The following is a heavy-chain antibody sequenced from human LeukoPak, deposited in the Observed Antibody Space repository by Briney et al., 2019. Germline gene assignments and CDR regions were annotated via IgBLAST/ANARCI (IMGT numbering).Heavy chain of an antibody. CDR2: ISAYNGNT. CDR3: ARVGYSSGWYIRWYFDL. D-gene: IGHD6-19*01. V-gene: IGHV1-18*01. J-gene: IGHJ2*01. CDR1: GYTLTSYG. Sequence: GASVKVSCKASGYTLTSYGISWVRQAPGQGLEWMGWISAYNGNTNYAQKLQGRVTMTTDTSTSTAYMELRSLRSDDTAVYYCARVGYSSGWYIRWYFDLWGRGTLVTVSS.